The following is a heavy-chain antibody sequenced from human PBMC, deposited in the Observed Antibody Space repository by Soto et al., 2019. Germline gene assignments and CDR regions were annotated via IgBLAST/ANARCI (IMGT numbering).Heavy chain of an antibody. CDR3: TRGGDAYQNGH. J-gene: IGHJ4*02. CDR2: IHYSGST. CDR1: GGSVNIGTYY. V-gene: IGHV4-61*01. D-gene: IGHD2-21*01. Sequence: QVQLQESGPGLVKPSETLSLTCTVPGGSVNIGTYYWGWIRQPPGKGLEWIGFIHYSGSTNYNPTLKSRVTMSVDTAKNQFSMKLTSVNAADTAVYYSTRGGDAYQNGHWGQGTLVTVSS.